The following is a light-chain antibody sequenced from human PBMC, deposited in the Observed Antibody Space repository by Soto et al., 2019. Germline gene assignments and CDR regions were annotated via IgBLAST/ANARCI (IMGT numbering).Light chain of an antibody. CDR1: QSISSY. Sequence: DIQMTQSPSSLSASVGDRVTITFRASQSISSYLNCYQQKPGKAPKLLIYAASSLQSGVPSRFSGSGSGTDFTLTISSMPLEDFATYSCQQSYSTPHHTFGQGPKLEIK. V-gene: IGKV1-39*01. J-gene: IGKJ2*01. CDR3: QQSYSTPHHT. CDR2: AAS.